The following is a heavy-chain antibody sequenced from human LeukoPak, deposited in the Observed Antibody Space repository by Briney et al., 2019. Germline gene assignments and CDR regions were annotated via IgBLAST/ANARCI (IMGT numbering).Heavy chain of an antibody. V-gene: IGHV4-39*01. CDR1: GGSVSSSSYY. CDR2: IYYSGGT. CDR3: ASLVVPAALYYYYYMDV. Sequence: SETLSLTCTVSGGSVSSSSYYWVWIRQPPGKGLEWIGTIYYSGGTYYNPSLKSRVTISVDTSKNQFSLRLSSVTAADTAVYYCASLVVPAALYYYYYMDVWGKGTTVTVSS. J-gene: IGHJ6*03. D-gene: IGHD2-2*01.